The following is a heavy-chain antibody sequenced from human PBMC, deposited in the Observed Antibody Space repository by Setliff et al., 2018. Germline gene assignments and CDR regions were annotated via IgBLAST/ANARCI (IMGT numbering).Heavy chain of an antibody. J-gene: IGHJ3*02. V-gene: IGHV4-59*01. D-gene: IGHD2-2*01. CDR2: IYNSGST. CDR3: ARHIWGAKMQLPHDVFDI. CDR1: GGSISSYY. Sequence: SETLSLTCTVSGGSISSYYWSWIRQPPGKGLEWIGYIYNSGSTNYNPSLKSRVTISVETSKNQISLKLTSVTAADTAVYYCARHIWGAKMQLPHDVFDIWGQGTMVTVSS.